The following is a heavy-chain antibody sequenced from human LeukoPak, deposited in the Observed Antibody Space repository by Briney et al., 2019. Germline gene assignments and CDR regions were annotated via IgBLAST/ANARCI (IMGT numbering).Heavy chain of an antibody. CDR3: ARDPYSSGSYYFGY. J-gene: IGHJ4*02. CDR1: GFTFSTYA. Sequence: GGSLRLSCAPSGFTFSTYAMTWVRQAPGKGLEWVSANSGSGGSTYYVDSVKGRFTISRDNSKNTLYLQMNSLRAEDTALYYCARDPYSSGSYYFGYWGRGTLVTVSS. CDR2: NSGSGGST. D-gene: IGHD3-10*01. V-gene: IGHV3-23*01.